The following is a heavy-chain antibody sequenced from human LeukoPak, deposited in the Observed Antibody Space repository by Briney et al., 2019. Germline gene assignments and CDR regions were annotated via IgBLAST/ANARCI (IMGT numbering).Heavy chain of an antibody. Sequence: ASVKVSCKASGYTFTSYGISWVRQAPGQGLEWMGWISAYNGNTNYAQKLQGRVTMTTDTSASTAYMELRSLRSDDTAVYYCAGSLGYCTSNVCYLKYWGQGTLVTVSS. CDR2: ISAYNGNT. CDR3: AGSLGYCTSNVCYLKY. D-gene: IGHD2-8*01. J-gene: IGHJ4*02. V-gene: IGHV1-18*01. CDR1: GYTFTSYG.